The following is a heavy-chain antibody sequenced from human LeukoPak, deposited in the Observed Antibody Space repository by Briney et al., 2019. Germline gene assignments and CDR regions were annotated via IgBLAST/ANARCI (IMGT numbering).Heavy chain of an antibody. CDR2: ISWNSGSI. D-gene: IGHD3-10*01. V-gene: IGHV3-9*01. CDR1: APSFSTIW. Sequence: GRSMRLSSALSAPSFSTIWMHWVRHAPGKCLEWDSGISWNSGSIGYADSVKGRFTISRDNAKNSLYLQMNSLRAEDTALYYCAKDVNYYGSGSYLDWGQGTLVTVSS. CDR3: AKDVNYYGSGSYLD. J-gene: IGHJ4*02.